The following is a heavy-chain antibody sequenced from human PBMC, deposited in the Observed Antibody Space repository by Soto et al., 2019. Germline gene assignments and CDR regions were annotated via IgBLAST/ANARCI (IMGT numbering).Heavy chain of an antibody. CDR3: ARESGGATATLDYYYFYMDV. D-gene: IGHD5-12*01. CDR1: GDSFNDYY. CDR2: INPNGGVT. J-gene: IGHJ6*03. Sequence: QVQLVQSGAEVRKPGASVTVSCRSSGDSFNDYYIHWVRQAPGQGFEWMGWINPNGGVTQYAQKFQGWVSMTRDTSIRTVYMQLSRLRSDATAVYYCARESGGATATLDYYYFYMDVWGTGTTVTVSS. V-gene: IGHV1-2*04.